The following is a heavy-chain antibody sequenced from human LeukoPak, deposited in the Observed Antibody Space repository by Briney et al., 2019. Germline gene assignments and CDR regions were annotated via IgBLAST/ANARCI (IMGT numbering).Heavy chain of an antibody. Sequence: ASVKVSCKASGYTFTSYDINWVRQATGQGLEWMGWMNPNSGNTGYVQKFQGRVTMTRNTSISTAYMELSSLRSEDTAVYYCARAASYSSSGKTRKNYYFDYWGQGTLVTVSS. CDR1: GYTFTSYD. J-gene: IGHJ4*02. V-gene: IGHV1-8*01. CDR3: ARAASYSSSGKTRKNYYFDY. CDR2: MNPNSGNT. D-gene: IGHD6-13*01.